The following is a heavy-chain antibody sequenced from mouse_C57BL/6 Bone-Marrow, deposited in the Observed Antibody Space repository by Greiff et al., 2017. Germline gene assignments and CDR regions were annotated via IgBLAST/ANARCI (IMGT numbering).Heavy chain of an antibody. CDR2: IYPRSGNT. CDR3: VGGYYGYDDYAMDY. J-gene: IGHJ4*01. V-gene: IGHV1-81*01. D-gene: IGHD2-2*01. Sequence: VQLQQSGAELARPGASVKLSCKASGYTFTSYGISWVKQRTGQGLEWIGEIYPRSGNTYYNEKFKGKATLTADKSSSTAYMELRSLTSEDSAVYFCVGGYYGYDDYAMDYWGQGTSVTVSS. CDR1: GYTFTSYG.